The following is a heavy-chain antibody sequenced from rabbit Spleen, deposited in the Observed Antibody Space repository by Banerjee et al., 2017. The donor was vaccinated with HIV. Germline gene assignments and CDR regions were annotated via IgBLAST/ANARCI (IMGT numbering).Heavy chain of an antibody. J-gene: IGHJ4*01. V-gene: IGHV1S7*01. Sequence: QLVESGGGLVQPGGSLKLSCKASGFDFNNYYMSWVRQAPGKGLEWIGYIEPIFGRTYYASWVNGRFTISSHNAQNTLYLQLNSLTAADTATYFCVRDQAGDADYGPYYLNLWGQGTLVTVS. D-gene: IGHD2-1*01. CDR3: VRDQAGDADYGPYYLNL. CDR2: IEPIFGRT. CDR1: GFDFNNYY.